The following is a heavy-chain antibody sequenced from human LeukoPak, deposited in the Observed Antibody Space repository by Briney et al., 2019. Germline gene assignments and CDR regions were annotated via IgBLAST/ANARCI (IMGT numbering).Heavy chain of an antibody. V-gene: IGHV4-59*08. Sequence: TSETLSLTCTVSSASTGSYYWCWIRQLPGKGLEWIGYVYHDGTTNYNPSLKSRVTMSVDTSKNQISLRLSFVTAADTAVYYCVRRRNYDILTGLGDYFDKWGQGTLVTVSS. CDR2: VYHDGTT. J-gene: IGHJ4*02. CDR1: SASTGSYY. D-gene: IGHD3-9*01. CDR3: VRRRNYDILTGLGDYFDK.